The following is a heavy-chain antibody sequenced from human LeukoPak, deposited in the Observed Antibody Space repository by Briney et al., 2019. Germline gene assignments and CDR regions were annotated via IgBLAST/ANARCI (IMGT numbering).Heavy chain of an antibody. CDR2: IYYSGST. D-gene: IGHD3-10*01. J-gene: IGHJ4*02. CDR1: GGSISSSSYY. V-gene: IGHV4-39*07. CDR3: ARVMKPTYYYGSGSYFGPYYFDY. Sequence: SETLSLTCTVSGGSISSSSYYWGWIRQPPGKGLEWIGSIYYSGSTYYNPSLKSRVTISVDTSKNQFSLKLSSVTAADTAVYYCARVMKPTYYYGSGSYFGPYYFDYWGQGTLVTVSS.